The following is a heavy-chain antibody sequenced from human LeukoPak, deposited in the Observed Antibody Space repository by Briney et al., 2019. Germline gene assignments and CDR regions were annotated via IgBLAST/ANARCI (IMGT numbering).Heavy chain of an antibody. CDR3: ARRPTGKYSSSWYDY. J-gene: IGHJ4*02. Sequence: PSETLSLTCTVSGGSISSSSYYWGWLRQPPGKGREWIGSIYYSWSTYYNPSLKSRVTISVDTFKNQFSLKLSSVTAADTAVYYCARRPTGKYSSSWYDYWGQGTLVTVSS. CDR2: IYYSWST. D-gene: IGHD6-13*01. CDR1: GGSISSSSYY. V-gene: IGHV4-39*01.